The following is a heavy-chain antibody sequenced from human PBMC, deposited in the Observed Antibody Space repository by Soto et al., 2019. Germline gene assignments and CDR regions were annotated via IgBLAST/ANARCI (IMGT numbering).Heavy chain of an antibody. CDR2: ISGSGGST. CDR3: AKGSVVVPAASYYYYGMDV. Sequence: EVQLLESGGGLVQPGGSVRLSCAASGFTFSSYAMSWVRQAPGKGLEWVSAISGSGGSTYYADSVKGRFTISRDNSKNTVYLQMNSLRAEDTAVYYCAKGSVVVPAASYYYYGMDVWGQGTTVTVSS. CDR1: GFTFSSYA. D-gene: IGHD2-2*01. V-gene: IGHV3-23*01. J-gene: IGHJ6*02.